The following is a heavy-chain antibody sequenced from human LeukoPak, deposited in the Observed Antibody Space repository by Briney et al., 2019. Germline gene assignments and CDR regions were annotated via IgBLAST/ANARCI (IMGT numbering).Heavy chain of an antibody. V-gene: IGHV3-7*01. J-gene: IGHJ4*02. D-gene: IGHD3-16*01. CDR1: LFNFGEFW. CDR2: IKEDGREE. CDR3: VRDSRPGGAMGLYHNIDL. Sequence: GGALRLSRAASLFNFGEFWLAWVRQTPGEGLEWVADIKEDGREEYYVHTLKGRVTISRDNSQNSLDLHMYRLRGDDRALYFCVRDSRPGGAMGLYHNIDLWGLGTLVTVSS.